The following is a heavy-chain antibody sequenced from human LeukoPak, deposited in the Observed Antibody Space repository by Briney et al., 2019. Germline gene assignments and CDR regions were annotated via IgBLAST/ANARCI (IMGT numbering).Heavy chain of an antibody. CDR3: ARDLGWELVLLFDP. Sequence: GGSLRLSCAASGFTFSSYAMSWVRQAPGKGLEWVSAISGSGGSTYYADSVKGRFTISRDNAKNSLYLQMNSLRAEDTAVYYCARDLGWELVLLFDPWGQGTLVTVSS. CDR2: ISGSGGST. CDR1: GFTFSSYA. J-gene: IGHJ5*02. V-gene: IGHV3-23*01. D-gene: IGHD1-26*01.